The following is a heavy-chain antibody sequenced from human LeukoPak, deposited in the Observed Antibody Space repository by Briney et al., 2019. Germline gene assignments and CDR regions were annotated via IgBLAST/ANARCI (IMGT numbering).Heavy chain of an antibody. D-gene: IGHD6-6*01. CDR2: IYYSGST. J-gene: IGHJ6*03. Sequence: SETLSLTCTVSGGSISSHYWSWIRQPPGKGLEWIGYIYYSGSTNYNPSLKSRVTISVDTSKNQFSLKLSSVTAADTAVYYCARSIAAFNYYYYYMDDWGKGTTVTVSS. CDR3: ARSIAAFNYYYYYMDD. V-gene: IGHV4-59*11. CDR1: GGSISSHY.